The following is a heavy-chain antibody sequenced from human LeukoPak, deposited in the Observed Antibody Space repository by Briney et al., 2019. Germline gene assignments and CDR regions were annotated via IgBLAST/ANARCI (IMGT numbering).Heavy chain of an antibody. J-gene: IGHJ5*02. CDR1: EFTFSSYA. Sequence: PGGSLRLSCEASEFTFSSYAMTWVRQAPGKGLEWVSTISGSGGSTYYADSVKGRFTISRDNSKNTLYLQMNSLRAEDTAVYYCAKSYSGSYRDWFDPWGQGTLVTVSS. CDR3: AKSYSGSYRDWFDP. V-gene: IGHV3-23*01. CDR2: ISGSGGST. D-gene: IGHD1-26*01.